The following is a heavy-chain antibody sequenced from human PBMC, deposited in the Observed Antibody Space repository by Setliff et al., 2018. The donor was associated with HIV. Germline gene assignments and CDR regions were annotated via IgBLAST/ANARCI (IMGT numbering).Heavy chain of an antibody. V-gene: IGHV4-59*01. J-gene: IGHJ4*02. CDR2: IYYSGST. CDR3: ARSPGVDTNMAFDY. CDR1: GGSIINYF. Sequence: PSETLSLTCSVPGGSIINYFWGWIRRPPGKGLEWIGYIYYSGSTDYNPSLKSRVTISVDTSKNQFSLKLNSVTAAETAVYYCARSPGVDTNMAFDYWGQGTLVTVSS. D-gene: IGHD5-18*01.